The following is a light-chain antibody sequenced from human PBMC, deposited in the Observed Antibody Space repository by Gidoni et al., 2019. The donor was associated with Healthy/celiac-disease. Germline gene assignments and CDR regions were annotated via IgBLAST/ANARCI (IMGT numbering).Light chain of an antibody. CDR1: QSVSSN. J-gene: IGKJ1*01. Sequence: IVLTQSPATLSVSPGERATLACRASQSVSSNLAWYQQKPGQAPRLLIYGASTRATGIPARFSGSGSGTEFTLTISSLQSEDVAVYYCQQYNNWPPNFGQGTKVEIK. V-gene: IGKV3-15*01. CDR2: GAS. CDR3: QQYNNWPPN.